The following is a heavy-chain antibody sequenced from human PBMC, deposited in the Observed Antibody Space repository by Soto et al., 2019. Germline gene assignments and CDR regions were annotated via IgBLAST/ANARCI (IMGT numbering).Heavy chain of an antibody. CDR2: ISYDGSNK. V-gene: IGHV3-30*18. J-gene: IGHJ6*02. Sequence: VQLVESGGGLVQPGGSLRLSCAASGFTFSSYGMHWVRQAPGKGLEWVAVISYDGSNKYYADSVKGRFTISRDNSKNTLYLQMNSLRAEDTAVYYCAKESYSSSSYYYGMDVWGQGTTVTVSS. CDR1: GFTFSSYG. CDR3: AKESYSSSSYYYGMDV. D-gene: IGHD6-6*01.